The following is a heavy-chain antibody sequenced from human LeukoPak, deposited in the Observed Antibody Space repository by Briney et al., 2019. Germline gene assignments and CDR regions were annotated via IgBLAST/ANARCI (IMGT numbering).Heavy chain of an antibody. CDR1: GFTFSSYG. J-gene: IGHJ6*03. D-gene: IGHD5-12*01. CDR2: IRYDGSNK. CDR3: AKGGGYEAQYYYYYLDI. V-gene: IGHV3-30*02. Sequence: GGSLRLSCAASGFTFSSYGMYWVRQAPGKGLEWVAFIRYDGSNKYYADSVKGRFTVSRDNSKNTLYLQMKSLRAEDTAVYYCAKGGGYEAQYYYYYLDIWGKGTTVTISS.